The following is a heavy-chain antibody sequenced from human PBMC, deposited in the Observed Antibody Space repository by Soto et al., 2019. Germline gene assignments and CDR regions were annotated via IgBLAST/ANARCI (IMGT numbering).Heavy chain of an antibody. V-gene: IGHV3-11*01. CDR3: ATCDYEGGYYYYGMDV. CDR1: GFTFSDYY. J-gene: IGHJ6*02. CDR2: ISSSGSTI. Sequence: GGSLRLSCAASGFTFSDYYMSWIRQAPGMGLEWVSYISSSGSTIYYADSVKGRFTISRDNAKNSLYLQMNSLRAEDTAVYYCATCDYEGGYYYYGMDVWGQGTTVTVSS. D-gene: IGHD4-17*01.